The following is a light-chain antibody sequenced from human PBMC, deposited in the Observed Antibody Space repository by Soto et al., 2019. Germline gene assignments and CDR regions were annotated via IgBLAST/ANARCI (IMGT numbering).Light chain of an antibody. CDR1: QSVSSSY. V-gene: IGKV3-20*01. Sequence: EIVLTQSPGTLSLSTGERATLSCRASQSVSSSYLAWYQQKPGQAPTLLIYGASSRATGIPDRFSGSGSGTDFTLTISRLEPEDFAVHYCQQYRSSPFTFGQGTKLEIK. CDR2: GAS. CDR3: QQYRSSPFT. J-gene: IGKJ2*01.